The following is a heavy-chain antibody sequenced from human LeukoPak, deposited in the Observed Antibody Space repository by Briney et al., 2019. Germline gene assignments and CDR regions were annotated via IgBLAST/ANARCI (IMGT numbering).Heavy chain of an antibody. Sequence: SETLSLTCAVYGGSFSGYYWRWIRHPPGKGLEGIGEIYHSGSTNYNPSLKSRVTISVDTSKNQFSLKLSSVTAADTAVYYCATGGRHSYGSGRHQQNPFDYWGQGTLVTVSS. D-gene: IGHD3-10*01. CDR1: GGSFSGYY. CDR2: IYHSGST. J-gene: IGHJ4*02. V-gene: IGHV4-34*01. CDR3: ATGGRHSYGSGRHQQNPFDY.